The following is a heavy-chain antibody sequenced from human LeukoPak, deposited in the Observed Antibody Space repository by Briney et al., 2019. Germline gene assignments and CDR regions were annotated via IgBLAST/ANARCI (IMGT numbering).Heavy chain of an antibody. J-gene: IGHJ4*02. CDR2: ISWNSGSI. Sequence: GRSLRLSRAASGFTFDDYAMHWVRQAPGKGLEWVSGISWNSGSIGYADSVKGRFTISRDNAKNSLYLQMNSLRAEDMALYYCAKGSSGWYYYFDYWGQGTLVTVSS. CDR3: AKGSSGWYYYFDY. D-gene: IGHD6-19*01. CDR1: GFTFDDYA. V-gene: IGHV3-9*03.